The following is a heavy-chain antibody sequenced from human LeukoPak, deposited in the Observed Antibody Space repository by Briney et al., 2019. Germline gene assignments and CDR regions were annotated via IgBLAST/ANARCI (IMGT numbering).Heavy chain of an antibody. CDR2: ISYDGSNK. CDR1: GFTFSSYG. J-gene: IGHJ6*02. D-gene: IGHD5-18*01. CDR3: AKELRIQLLPYYYGMDV. Sequence: GGSLRLSCAASGFTFSSYGMHWVRQAPGKGLEWVAVISYDGSNKYYADSVKGRFTISRDNSKNTLYLQMNSLRAEDTAVYYCAKELRIQLLPYYYGMDVWGQGTTVTVSS. V-gene: IGHV3-30*18.